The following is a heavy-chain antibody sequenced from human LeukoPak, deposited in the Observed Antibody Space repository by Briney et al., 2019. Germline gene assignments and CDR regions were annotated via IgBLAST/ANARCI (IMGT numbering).Heavy chain of an antibody. Sequence: PSETLSLTCAVYGGSFSGYCWSWIRQPPGKGLEWIGEINHSGSTNYNPSLKSRVTISVDTSKNQFSLKLSSVTAADTAVYYCASRTHYDFWSGYYYYMDVWGKGTTVTVSS. CDR2: INHSGST. CDR1: GGSFSGYC. J-gene: IGHJ6*03. CDR3: ASRTHYDFWSGYYYYMDV. D-gene: IGHD3-3*01. V-gene: IGHV4-34*01.